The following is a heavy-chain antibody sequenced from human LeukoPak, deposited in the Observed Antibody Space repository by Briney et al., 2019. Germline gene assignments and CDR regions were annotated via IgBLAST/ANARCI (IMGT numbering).Heavy chain of an antibody. J-gene: IGHJ4*02. Sequence: PGGSLRLSCAASGFTFNNYAMSWVRQAPGKGLEWVSSISSSSSYIYYADSVKGRFTISRDNAKNSLYLQMNSLRAEDTAVYYCARSSVRVGPEDYWGQGTLVTVSS. CDR2: ISSSSSYI. CDR3: ARSSVRVGPEDY. CDR1: GFTFNNYA. D-gene: IGHD1-26*01. V-gene: IGHV3-21*01.